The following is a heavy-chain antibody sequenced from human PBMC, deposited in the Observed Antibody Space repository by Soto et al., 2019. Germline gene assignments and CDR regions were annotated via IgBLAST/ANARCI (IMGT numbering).Heavy chain of an antibody. D-gene: IGHD2-21*02. CDR2: IYYSGST. Sequence: SETLSLTCTVSGGSISSSSYYWGWIRQPPGKGLEWIGSIYYSGSTYYNPSLKSRVTISVDTSKNQFSLKLSSVTAADTAVYYCARGVVTATFAHAFDYWGQGTLVTVSS. CDR3: ARGVVTATFAHAFDY. V-gene: IGHV4-39*01. CDR1: GGSISSSSYY. J-gene: IGHJ4*02.